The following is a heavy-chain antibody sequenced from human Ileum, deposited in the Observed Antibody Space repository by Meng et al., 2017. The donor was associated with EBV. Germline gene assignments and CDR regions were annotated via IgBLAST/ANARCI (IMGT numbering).Heavy chain of an antibody. J-gene: IGHJ4*02. D-gene: IGHD3-22*01. CDR2: TSHSGST. CDR3: ASSDYYRSDY. Sequence: LRRRESGPGLVKPSETLSLTCAVSGGSISRSDWWSWVRQPPGKGLEWIGETSHSGSTNYSPSLKSRVTISLDKSKNQLSLKLNSVTAADTAVYYCASSDYYRSDYWGQGTLVTVSS. CDR1: GGSISRSDW. V-gene: IGHV4-4*02.